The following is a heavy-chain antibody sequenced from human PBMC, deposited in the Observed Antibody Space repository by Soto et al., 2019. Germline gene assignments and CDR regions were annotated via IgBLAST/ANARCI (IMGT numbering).Heavy chain of an antibody. Sequence: ASETLSLTCTVSGDSISSSTYYWGWIRQPPGKGLEWIGSIYYSGSTYYNPSLKSRVTISVDTSRNQFSLKLSSVTAADTAMYYCARGLTYYYDSRTDNWFDPWGQGTLVTVS. CDR3: ARGLTYYYDSRTDNWFDP. J-gene: IGHJ5*02. CDR1: GDSISSSTYY. V-gene: IGHV4-39*01. CDR2: IYYSGST. D-gene: IGHD3-22*01.